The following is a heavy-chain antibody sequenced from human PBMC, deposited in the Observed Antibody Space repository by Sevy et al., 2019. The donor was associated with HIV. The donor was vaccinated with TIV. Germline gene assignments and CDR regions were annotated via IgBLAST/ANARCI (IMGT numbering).Heavy chain of an antibody. CDR1: GFTFGDYV. Sequence: GGSLRLSCKVSGFTFGDYVMTWFRQAPGKGLEWVGFIRSKVYGGTTEYAASVKGRFIISRDDSKSIAYQRMNSLKTEDTGVYYCSRADYYGSDGGYYGMDVWGQGTTVTVSS. CDR2: IRSKVYGGTT. CDR3: SRADYYGSDGGYYGMDV. D-gene: IGHD3-10*01. J-gene: IGHJ6*02. V-gene: IGHV3-49*03.